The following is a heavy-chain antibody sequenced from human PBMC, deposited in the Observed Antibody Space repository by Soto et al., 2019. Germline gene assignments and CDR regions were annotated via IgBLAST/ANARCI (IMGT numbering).Heavy chain of an antibody. CDR1: SGSFSGYY. Sequence: SETLSLTCSIYSGSFSGYYWSWIRQPPGKGLEWIGEISQSGNTNYSPSLKSRVSISIDTSKKQFSLRLNSVTAADTAIYYCARRPSRGGGIPNWGPGTLVTVSS. D-gene: IGHD2-15*01. CDR2: ISQSGNT. J-gene: IGHJ4*02. V-gene: IGHV4-34*01. CDR3: ARRPSRGGGIPN.